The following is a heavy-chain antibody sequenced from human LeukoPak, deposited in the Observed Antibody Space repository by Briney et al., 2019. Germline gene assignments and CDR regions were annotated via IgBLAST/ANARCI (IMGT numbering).Heavy chain of an antibody. J-gene: IGHJ4*02. CDR3: ARGGKVGATTQYYFDY. D-gene: IGHD1-26*01. CDR2: IYTSGST. CDR1: GGSISSYY. Sequence: SETLSLTCTVSGGSISSYYWSWIRQPPGKGLEWIGYIYTSGSTSYNPSLKSRVTISVDTSKNQFSLKLSSVTAADTAVYYCARGGKVGATTQYYFDYWGQGTLVTVSS. V-gene: IGHV4-4*09.